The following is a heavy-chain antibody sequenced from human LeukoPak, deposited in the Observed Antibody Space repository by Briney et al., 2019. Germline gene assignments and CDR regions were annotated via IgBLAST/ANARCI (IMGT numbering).Heavy chain of an antibody. CDR3: GRGLGTYDSSELTWPMISF. V-gene: IGHV1-2*02. D-gene: IGHD3-22*01. CDR1: GNTFIGHY. CDR2: INPKSGGT. Sequence: ASVKVSCKASGNTFIGHYLHWVRQAPGQGLEWMGWINPKSGGTNFSPKFQDRVTMTRDTSISTAYMQLSRLRSEDTAVYYCGRGLGTYDSSELTWPMISFWGQGTVVTVSS. J-gene: IGHJ4*02.